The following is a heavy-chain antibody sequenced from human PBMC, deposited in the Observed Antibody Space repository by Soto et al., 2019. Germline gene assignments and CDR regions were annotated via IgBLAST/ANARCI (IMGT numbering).Heavy chain of an antibody. D-gene: IGHD6-6*01. V-gene: IGHV3-9*01. J-gene: IGHJ6*02. CDR1: GFTFDDYA. Sequence: EVQLVESGGGLVQPGRSLRLSCAASGFTFDDYAMHWVQQAPGKGLEWVSGISWNSGSIGYADSVKGRFTISRDNAKNSLYLQMNSLRAEDTALYYCAKDMAARPYYYYGMDVWGQGTTVTVSS. CDR2: ISWNSGSI. CDR3: AKDMAARPYYYYGMDV.